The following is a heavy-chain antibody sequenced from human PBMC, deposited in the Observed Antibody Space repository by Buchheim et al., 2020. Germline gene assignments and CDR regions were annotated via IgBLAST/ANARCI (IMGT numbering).Heavy chain of an antibody. CDR3: ATDHYDNSGDSSFDY. CDR1: GFTFSNLW. D-gene: IGHD3-22*01. V-gene: IGHV3-74*01. CDR2: IISDGSST. Sequence: EVQLVQSGGGLVQPGESLRLSCAASGFTFSNLWMHWVRQVPGKGLVWVSTIISDGSSTSHADSVKGRFTISRDNAKNTLYLQMNSLRAEDTGVYYCATDHYDNSGDSSFDYWGQGTL. J-gene: IGHJ4*02.